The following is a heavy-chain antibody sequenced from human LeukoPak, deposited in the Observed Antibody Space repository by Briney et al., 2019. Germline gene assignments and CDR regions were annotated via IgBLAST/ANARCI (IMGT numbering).Heavy chain of an antibody. CDR1: GFTFSSYA. D-gene: IGHD6-13*01. J-gene: IGHJ4*02. V-gene: IGHV3-30-3*01. CDR2: ISYDGSNK. Sequence: GGSLRLSCAASGFTFSSYAMHWVRQAPGKGLEWVAVISYDGSNKYYADSVKGRFTISRDNSKNTLYLQMNSLRAEDTAVYYCAREGESIAAAGTDYWGQGTLVTVSS. CDR3: AREGESIAAAGTDY.